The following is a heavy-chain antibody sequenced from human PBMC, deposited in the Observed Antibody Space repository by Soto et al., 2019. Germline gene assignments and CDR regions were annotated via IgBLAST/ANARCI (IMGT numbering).Heavy chain of an antibody. V-gene: IGHV1-2*02. J-gene: IGHJ5*02. CDR3: AKERGSNSLHPPYNWFDT. CDR2: INTDNGGA. CDR1: GYIFTDYH. D-gene: IGHD6-13*01. Sequence: QVQLVQSGAEVKKPGASVKVSCKASGYIFTDYHIHWVRQAPGQGLEFMGWINTDNGGAGSAQQFQGRVTVTRDTSITTVYLELSNLRSDDTAVYFCAKERGSNSLHPPYNWFDTWGQGTLITVSS.